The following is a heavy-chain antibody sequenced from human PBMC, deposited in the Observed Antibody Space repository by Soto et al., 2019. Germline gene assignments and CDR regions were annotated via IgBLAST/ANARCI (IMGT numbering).Heavy chain of an antibody. V-gene: IGHV4-30-2*01. J-gene: IGHJ3*02. Sequence: ARFVTKAVSGGFISSGGYSGSWVRQQPGKGLEGIGYIYHSGSTYYNPSLKSRVTISVDRSKNQFSLKLSSVTAADTAVYYCARGGSASYYYDSSGYSTPLAFAIWGQGPIVT. CDR1: GGFISSGGYS. CDR3: ARGGSASYYYDSSGYSTPLAFAI. CDR2: IYHSGST. D-gene: IGHD3-22*01.